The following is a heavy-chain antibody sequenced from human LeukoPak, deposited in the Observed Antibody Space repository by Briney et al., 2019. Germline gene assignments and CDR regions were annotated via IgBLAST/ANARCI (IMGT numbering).Heavy chain of an antibody. CDR2: IIPIFGTA. J-gene: IGHJ4*02. V-gene: IGHV1-69*01. D-gene: IGHD5-24*01. Sequence: ASVKVSCKASGGTFSSYAISWVRQAPVQGLEWMGGIIPIFGTANYAQKFQGRVTITADESTSTAYMELSSLRSEDTAVYYCAREIGPIQLHLWGSAFDYWGQGTLVTVSS. CDR3: AREIGPIQLHLWGSAFDY. CDR1: GGTFSSYA.